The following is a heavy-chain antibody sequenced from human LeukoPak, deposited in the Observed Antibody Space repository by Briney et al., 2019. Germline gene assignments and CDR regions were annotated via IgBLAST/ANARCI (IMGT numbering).Heavy chain of an antibody. CDR3: ARATRIVVVITSGFDY. CDR1: GYTFTGYY. Sequence: ASVKVSCKASGYTFTGYYMHWVRQAPGQGLEWMGWINPNSGGTNYAQKFQGRVTMTRDTSIGTAYMELSRLRSDDTAVYYCARATRIVVVITSGFDYWGQGTLVTVSS. J-gene: IGHJ4*02. V-gene: IGHV1-2*02. D-gene: IGHD3-22*01. CDR2: INPNSGGT.